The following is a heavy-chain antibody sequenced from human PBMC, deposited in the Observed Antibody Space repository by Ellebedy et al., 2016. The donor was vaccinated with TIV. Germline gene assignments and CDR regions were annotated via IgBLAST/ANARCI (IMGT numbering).Heavy chain of an antibody. D-gene: IGHD5-12*01. CDR2: INAGNGNT. Sequence: ASVKVSCKASGGTFSSYAISWVRQAPGQGLEWMGWINAGNGNTKYSQKFQGRVTITRDTSASTAYMELSSLRSEDTAVYYCARARGYDFEFDYWGQGTLVTVSS. V-gene: IGHV1-3*01. J-gene: IGHJ4*02. CDR1: GGTFSSYA. CDR3: ARARGYDFEFDY.